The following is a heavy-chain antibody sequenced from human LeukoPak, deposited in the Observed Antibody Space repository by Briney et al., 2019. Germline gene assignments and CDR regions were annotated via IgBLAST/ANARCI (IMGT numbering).Heavy chain of an antibody. CDR2: INPNSGGT. J-gene: IGHJ4*02. CDR3: ARVLGGFSYFEY. Sequence: GASVKVSCKASGYTFTGYYMHWVRQAPGQGLERMGWINPNSGGTNYAQKFQGRVTMTRDTSINSAYMELSRLRSDDTAVYYCARVLGGFSYFEYWGQGTLVTVSS. V-gene: IGHV1-2*02. CDR1: GYTFTGYY. D-gene: IGHD5-12*01.